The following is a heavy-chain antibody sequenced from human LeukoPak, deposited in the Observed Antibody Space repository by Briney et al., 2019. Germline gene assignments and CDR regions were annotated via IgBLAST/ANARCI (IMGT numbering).Heavy chain of an antibody. CDR3: ARRSTVTPYDFYYMDV. J-gene: IGHJ6*03. V-gene: IGHV3-7*01. CDR1: EFSFSDYW. Sequence: QPGGSLRLSCAAPEFSFSDYWMTWVRQTPGKGLEWVANINQDGSEKYSVDSVKGRFTISRNNANNLLYLQMNSLRAEDTAVYYCARRSTVTPYDFYYMDVWGKGTTVIVSS. CDR2: INQDGSEK. D-gene: IGHD4-17*01.